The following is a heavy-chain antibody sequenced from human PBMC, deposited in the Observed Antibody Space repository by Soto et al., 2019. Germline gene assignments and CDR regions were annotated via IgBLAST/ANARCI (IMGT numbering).Heavy chain of an antibody. CDR3: ARHQSTLRYFDWFGVLWFDP. V-gene: IGHV5-10-1*01. CDR1: GYSFTSYW. D-gene: IGHD3-9*01. CDR2: IDPSDSYT. Sequence: GESLKISCKGSGYSFTSYWISWVRQMPGKGLEWMGRIDPSDSYTNYSPSFQGHVTISADKSISTAYLQWSSLKASDTAMYYCARHQSTLRYFDWFGVLWFDPWGQGTLVPSPQ. J-gene: IGHJ5*02.